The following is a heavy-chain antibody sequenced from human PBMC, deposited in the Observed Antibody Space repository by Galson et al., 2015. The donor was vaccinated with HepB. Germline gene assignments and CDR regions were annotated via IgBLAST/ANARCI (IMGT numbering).Heavy chain of an antibody. J-gene: IGHJ4*02. CDR1: GFIFSTYN. D-gene: IGHD6-19*01. CDR3: ARDLSSGWFVEY. CDR2: ISSNNNDI. V-gene: IGHV3-21*01. Sequence: SLRLSCAASGFIFSTYNMNWVRQAPGKGLEWVSLISSNNNDIYYADSVKGRFTISRDNAKNSLYLQMNSLRAEDTAVYYCARDLSSGWFVEYWGQGTLVTVSS.